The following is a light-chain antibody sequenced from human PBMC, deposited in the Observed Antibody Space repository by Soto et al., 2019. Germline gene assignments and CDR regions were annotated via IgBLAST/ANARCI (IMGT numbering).Light chain of an antibody. J-gene: IGLJ3*02. Sequence: QSVLTQPASVSGSPGQSITISCTGTSSDVGGYKYVSWYQQHPGKAPKLMIYEVSNRPSGVSNRFSGSKSGNTASLTISGLQAEDEADYYCSSYTTSITWVFGGGTKVTVL. CDR1: SSDVGGYKY. CDR2: EVS. CDR3: SSYTTSITWV. V-gene: IGLV2-14*01.